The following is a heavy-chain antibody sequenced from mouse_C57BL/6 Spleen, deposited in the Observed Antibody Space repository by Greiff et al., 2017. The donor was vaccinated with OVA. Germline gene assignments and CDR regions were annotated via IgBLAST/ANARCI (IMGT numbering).Heavy chain of an antibody. V-gene: IGHV2-2*01. D-gene: IGHD1-1*01. CDR3: ARNPITTVEHWYFDV. J-gene: IGHJ1*03. Sequence: VKLVESGPGLVQPSQSLSITCTVSGFSLTSYGVHWVRQSPGKGLEWLGVIWSGGSTDYNAAFISRLSISKDNSKSQVFFKMNSLQADDTAIYYCARNPITTVEHWYFDVWGTGTTVTVSS. CDR2: IWSGGST. CDR1: GFSLTSYG.